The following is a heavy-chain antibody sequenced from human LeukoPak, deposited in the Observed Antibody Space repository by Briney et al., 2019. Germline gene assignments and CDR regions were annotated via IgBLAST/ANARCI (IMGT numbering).Heavy chain of an antibody. CDR3: PRGVLAARRSYYFDY. CDR1: GGSISSYY. D-gene: IGHD6-6*01. J-gene: IGHJ4*02. CDR2: IYYSGST. Sequence: KPSETLSLTCTVSGGSISSYYWSWIRQPPGKGLEWIGYIYYSGSTNYNPSLKSRVTISVDTSKNQFSLKLSSVTAADTAVYYCPRGVLAARRSYYFDYWGQGALVTVSS. V-gene: IGHV4-59*01.